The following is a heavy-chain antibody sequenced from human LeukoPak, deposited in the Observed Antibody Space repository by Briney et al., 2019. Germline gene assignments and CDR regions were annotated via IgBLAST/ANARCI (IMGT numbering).Heavy chain of an antibody. CDR3: ARDKGRGYSYGPDY. J-gene: IGHJ4*02. V-gene: IGHV3-21*01. CDR2: ISSSSSYI. CDR1: GFTFSSYS. D-gene: IGHD5-18*01. Sequence: SGGSLRLSCAASGFTFSSYSMNWDRQAPGKGLEWVSSISSSSSYIYYADSVKGRFTISRDNAKNSLYLQMNSLRAEDTAVYYCARDKGRGYSYGPDYWGQGTLVTVSS.